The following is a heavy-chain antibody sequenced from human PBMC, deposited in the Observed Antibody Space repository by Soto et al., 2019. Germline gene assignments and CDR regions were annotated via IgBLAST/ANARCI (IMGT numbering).Heavy chain of an antibody. V-gene: IGHV3-23*01. CDR1: GFAFSAYA. CDR3: AKHPIVGAVTDYFAR. J-gene: IGHJ4*02. Sequence: VHLLESGGSLVQPGGSPRLSCSASGFAFSAYAMSWVRQAPQKGLEWVSGIGGGGHDTRYGDSVKGRFTISRDNSRNTLYMAMNRLTSEDTAVFYSAKHPIVGAVTDYFARWGREILVTVSS. D-gene: IGHD3-3*01. CDR2: IGGGGHDT.